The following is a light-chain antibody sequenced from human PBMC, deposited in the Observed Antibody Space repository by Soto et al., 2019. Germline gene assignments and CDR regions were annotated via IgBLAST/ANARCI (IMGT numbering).Light chain of an antibody. CDR3: SSYTGSYTLV. CDR2: EVS. V-gene: IGLV2-14*01. Sequence: QSALTQPASVSGSPGQSITISCTGTSSDVGNYNFVAWYQQHPGKAPKLMIYEVSARPSEVSNRFSGSKSGNTASLTISGLQAEDEADYYCSSYTGSYTLVFGTGTKLTV. CDR1: SSDVGNYNF. J-gene: IGLJ1*01.